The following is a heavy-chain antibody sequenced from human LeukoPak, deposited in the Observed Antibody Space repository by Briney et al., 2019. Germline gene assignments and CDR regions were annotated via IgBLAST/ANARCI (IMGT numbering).Heavy chain of an antibody. Sequence: AASVKVSCKASGYTFTSYDINWVRQATGQGLEWMGWMNLNSGNTGYAQKFLGRVTMTRNTSISTAYMELSSLRSEDTAVYYCARSGNDILTGYYYYYGMDVWGQGTTVTVSS. D-gene: IGHD3-9*01. CDR1: GYTFTSYD. V-gene: IGHV1-8*01. J-gene: IGHJ6*02. CDR2: MNLNSGNT. CDR3: ARSGNDILTGYYYYYGMDV.